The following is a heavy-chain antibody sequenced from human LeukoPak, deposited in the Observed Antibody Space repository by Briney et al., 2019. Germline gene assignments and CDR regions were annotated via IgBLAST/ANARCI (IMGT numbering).Heavy chain of an antibody. CDR1: GFTFSSYG. Sequence: PGRSLRLSCAASGFTFSSYGMHWVRQAPGKGLEWVAVIWYDGSNKYYADSVKGRFTISRDNSKNTLYLQMNSLRAKDTAVYYCASTVVTPDAFDIWGQGTMVTVSS. J-gene: IGHJ3*02. V-gene: IGHV3-33*01. CDR2: IWYDGSNK. D-gene: IGHD4-23*01. CDR3: ASTVVTPDAFDI.